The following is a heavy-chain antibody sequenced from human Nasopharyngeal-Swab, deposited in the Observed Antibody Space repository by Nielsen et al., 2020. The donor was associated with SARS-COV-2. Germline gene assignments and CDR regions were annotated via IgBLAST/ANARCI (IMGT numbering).Heavy chain of an antibody. D-gene: IGHD3-22*01. CDR2: MNPNSGNT. CDR3: ARSDSSGYYLYYYGMDV. Sequence: WVRQAPGQGLEWMGWMNPNSGNTGYAQKFQGRVTMTRNTSISTAYMELSSLRSEDMAVYYCARSDSSGYYLYYYGMDVWGQGTTVTVSS. V-gene: IGHV1-8*01. J-gene: IGHJ6*02.